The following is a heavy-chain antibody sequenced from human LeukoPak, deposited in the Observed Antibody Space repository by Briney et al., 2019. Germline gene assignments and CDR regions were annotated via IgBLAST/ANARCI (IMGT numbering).Heavy chain of an antibody. D-gene: IGHD2-2*01. CDR2: INDDGTST. Sequence: GGSLRLSCAASGFIFSDTYMNWIRQTPGKGLVWVSRINDDGTSTSYADSVKGRFTISRDNAKNTLYLQMNSLRAEDTAVYYCAKRTYRSPVVPAANFDYWGQGTLVTVSS. CDR1: GFIFSDTY. V-gene: IGHV3-74*01. J-gene: IGHJ4*02. CDR3: AKRTYRSPVVPAANFDY.